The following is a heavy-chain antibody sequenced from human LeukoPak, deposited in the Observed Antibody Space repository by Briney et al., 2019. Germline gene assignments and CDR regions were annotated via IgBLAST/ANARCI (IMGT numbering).Heavy chain of an antibody. V-gene: IGHV1-69*06. CDR3: ARAAGPPPRGYSYGQFDY. J-gene: IGHJ4*02. CDR2: IIPIFGTA. CDR1: GYTFTSYG. D-gene: IGHD5-18*01. Sequence: GASVKVSCKASGYTFTSYGISWVRQAPGQGLEWMGGIIPIFGTANYAQRFQGRVTITADKSTSTAYMELSSLRSEDTAAYYCARAAGPPPRGYSYGQFDYWGQGTLVTVSS.